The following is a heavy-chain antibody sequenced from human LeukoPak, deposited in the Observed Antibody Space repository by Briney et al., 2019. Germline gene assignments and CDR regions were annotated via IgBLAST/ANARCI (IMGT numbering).Heavy chain of an antibody. D-gene: IGHD5-18*01. Sequence: PGGSLSLSCEVSGFTFSSYHMNWVRQAPGKGLEWVSSIGSSGSYIYYAASLTGRFTISRNNAKNSLYLQMNSLRAEDTAMYYCARRATTERGHSYGLDFWGQGTLVTVSS. CDR3: ARRATTERGHSYGLDF. V-gene: IGHV3-21*01. CDR2: IGSSGSYI. CDR1: GFTFSSYH. J-gene: IGHJ4*02.